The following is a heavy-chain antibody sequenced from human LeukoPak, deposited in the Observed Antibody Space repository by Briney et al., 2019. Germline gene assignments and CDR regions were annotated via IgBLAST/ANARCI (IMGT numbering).Heavy chain of an antibody. D-gene: IGHD3-22*01. CDR1: GFTFSSYC. J-gene: IGHJ1*01. V-gene: IGHV3-30*18. Sequence: PGGSLRLSCAASGFTFSSYCMHWVRQAPGKGLEWVAVMSYDGSYEYYADSVKGRFTISRDNSKNTLYLQMNSQRAEDTAVYYCAKGPGGSGYYYPYFQHWGQGTLVTVSS. CDR2: MSYDGSYE. CDR3: AKGPGGSGYYYPYFQH.